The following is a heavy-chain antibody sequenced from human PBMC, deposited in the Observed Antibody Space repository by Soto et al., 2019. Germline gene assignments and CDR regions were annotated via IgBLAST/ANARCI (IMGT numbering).Heavy chain of an antibody. CDR1: GYTFTSYG. CDR3: ASDTQSLNWFDT. V-gene: IGHV1-18*01. J-gene: IGHJ5*02. Sequence: ASVKVSCKASGYTFTSYGIRWVRQAPGQGLEWMGWISAYNGNTNYAQKLQGRVTMTTDTSTSTAYMELRSLRSDDTAVYYCASDTQSLNWFDTWGQGAVLTVSS. CDR2: ISAYNGNT.